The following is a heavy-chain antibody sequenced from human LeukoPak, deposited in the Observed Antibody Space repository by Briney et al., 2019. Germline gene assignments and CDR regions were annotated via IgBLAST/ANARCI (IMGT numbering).Heavy chain of an antibody. D-gene: IGHD6-13*01. CDR1: GGSISSYY. V-gene: IGHV4-59*08. J-gene: IGHJ4*02. Sequence: PSETLSLTCTVSGGSISSYYWSWIRQPPGKGLEWIGYIYYSGSTNYNPSLKSRVTISVDTSKNQFSLKLSSATAADTAVYYCARRSSLQYYFDYWGQGTLVTVSS. CDR3: ARRSSLQYYFDY. CDR2: IYYSGST.